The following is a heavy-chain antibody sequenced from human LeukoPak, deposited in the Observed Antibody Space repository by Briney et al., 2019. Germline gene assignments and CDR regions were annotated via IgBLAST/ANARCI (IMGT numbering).Heavy chain of an antibody. Sequence: PSETLSLTCSVSGGSISSAGYYWSWIRQHPGKGLEWIGYIFYSGSTYYNPSLKSRVTISLDTSKNQISLKLSSVTAADTAVYFCARDRAPSSGGYDSDNYFDPWGQGTLVTVSS. J-gene: IGHJ5*02. CDR3: ARDRAPSSGGYDSDNYFDP. CDR2: IFYSGST. V-gene: IGHV4-31*03. CDR1: GGSISSAGYY. D-gene: IGHD5-12*01.